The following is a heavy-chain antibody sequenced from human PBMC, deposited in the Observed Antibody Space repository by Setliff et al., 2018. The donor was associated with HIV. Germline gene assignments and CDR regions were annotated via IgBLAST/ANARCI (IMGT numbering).Heavy chain of an antibody. CDR1: GGFLNGYF. D-gene: IGHD2-2*01. CDR2: AYYDGST. J-gene: IGHJ4*02. Sequence: SETLSLTCTVSGGFLNGYFWTWIRQPPGKKLEWIGRAYYDGSTHYNPSLNSRAIISVDTSKNQCYLNLRSLTAADTAVYYCARSGCTSCPMGYWGQGTLVTVSS. CDR3: ARSGCTSCPMGY. V-gene: IGHV4-59*12.